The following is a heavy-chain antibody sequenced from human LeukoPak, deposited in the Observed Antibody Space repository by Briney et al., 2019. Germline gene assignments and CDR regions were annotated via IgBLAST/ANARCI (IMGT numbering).Heavy chain of an antibody. V-gene: IGHV3-23*01. D-gene: IGHD6-13*01. Sequence: GGSLRLSCAASGFTFSSYAMSWVRQAPGKGLEWVSVISASGGRTSYADSVKGRFTVSRDNSKNTLYLQMNSLRAEDTAVYYCARASGFKAATFDYWGQGTLVTVSS. CDR3: ARASGFKAATFDY. CDR1: GFTFSSYA. CDR2: ISASGGRT. J-gene: IGHJ4*02.